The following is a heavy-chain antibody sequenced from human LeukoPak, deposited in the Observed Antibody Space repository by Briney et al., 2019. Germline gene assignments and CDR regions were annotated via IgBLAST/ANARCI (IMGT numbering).Heavy chain of an antibody. V-gene: IGHV1-2*02. J-gene: IGHJ5*02. CDR2: INPNSGGT. CDR1: GYTFTGYY. Sequence: ASVKVSCKASGYTFTGYYIHWVRQAPGQGLGWMGWINPNSGGTNYAQKFQGRVTMTRDTSISTAYMELSRLRSDDTAVYYCARGLRYYDSSGYSYWFDPWGQGTLVTVSS. CDR3: ARGLRYYDSSGYSYWFDP. D-gene: IGHD3-22*01.